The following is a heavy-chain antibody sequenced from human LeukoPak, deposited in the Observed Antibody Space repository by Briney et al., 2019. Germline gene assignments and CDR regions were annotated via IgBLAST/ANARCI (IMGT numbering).Heavy chain of an antibody. CDR1: GYSISSGYY. J-gene: IGHJ4*02. CDR3: AKRPNYSDSSGYYGY. CDR2: IYHSGST. D-gene: IGHD3-22*01. V-gene: IGHV4-38-2*02. Sequence: SETLSLTCTVSGYSISSGYYWGWIRQPPGKGLEWIGSIYHSGSTYYNPSLKSRDTISVDTSKNQFSLKLSSVTAADTAVYYCAKRPNYSDSSGYYGYWGQGTLVTVSS.